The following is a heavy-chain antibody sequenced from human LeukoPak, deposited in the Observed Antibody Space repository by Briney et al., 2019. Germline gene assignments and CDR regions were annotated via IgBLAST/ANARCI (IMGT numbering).Heavy chain of an antibody. CDR2: ISSSSSYI. V-gene: IGHV3-21*01. D-gene: IGHD3-10*02. CDR1: GFTFSSYS. Sequence: NPGGSLRLSCAASGFTFSSYSMNWVRQAPGKGLEWVSSISSSSSYIYYADSVKGRFTISRDNAKNSLYLQMNSLRAEDTAVYYCARDTMFYGDAFDIWGQGTMVTVSA. CDR3: ARDTMFYGDAFDI. J-gene: IGHJ3*02.